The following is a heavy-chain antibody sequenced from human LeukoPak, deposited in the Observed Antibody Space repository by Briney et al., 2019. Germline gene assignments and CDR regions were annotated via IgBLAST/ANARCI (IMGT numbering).Heavy chain of an antibody. Sequence: GGSLRLSCAASGFTFSSYAMSWVRQAPGKGLEWVAVISYDGSNKYYADSVKGRFTISRDNSKNTLYLQMNSLRAEDTAVYYCARGIVVVVAANDLIDYWGQGTLVTVSS. CDR3: ARGIVVVVAANDLIDY. CDR1: GFTFSSYA. CDR2: ISYDGSNK. D-gene: IGHD2-15*01. J-gene: IGHJ4*02. V-gene: IGHV3-30*04.